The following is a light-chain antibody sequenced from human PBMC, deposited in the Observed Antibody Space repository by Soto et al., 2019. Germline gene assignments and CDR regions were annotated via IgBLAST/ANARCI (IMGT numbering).Light chain of an antibody. V-gene: IGKV3-15*01. CDR3: QQYNNWPRT. Sequence: EIVMTQSPATLSVSPGERATLSCRASQSIRSNLAWYQQKPGQTPRLLIYGASTRATGIPARFTGSGSGTDFTLTISSLQSEDCAVYYCQQYNNWPRTFGRGTKVEIK. CDR1: QSIRSN. CDR2: GAS. J-gene: IGKJ1*01.